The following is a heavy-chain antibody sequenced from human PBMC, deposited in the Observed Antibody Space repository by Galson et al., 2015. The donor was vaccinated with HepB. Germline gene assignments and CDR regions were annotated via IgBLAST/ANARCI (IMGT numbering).Heavy chain of an antibody. J-gene: IGHJ4*02. D-gene: IGHD6-19*01. CDR3: ARDREYNSGWYFDY. Sequence: CAISGDSVSSGNVALNWIRQSPSRGLEWLGRTYYRSKWYTEYAVSVKSRLTINSDTSKNQLSLHLKTVTPEDAAVYYCARDREYNSGWYFDYGGQGTLVTVSS. CDR2: TYYRSKWYT. CDR1: GDSVSSGNVA. V-gene: IGHV6-1*01.